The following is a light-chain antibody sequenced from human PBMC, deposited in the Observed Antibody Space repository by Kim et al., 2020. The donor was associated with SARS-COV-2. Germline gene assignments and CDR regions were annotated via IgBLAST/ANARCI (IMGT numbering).Light chain of an antibody. V-gene: IGKV3-20*01. CDR3: QQYDTSRT. J-gene: IGKJ1*01. Sequence: PGGRATLSCRASQNIRSTCLAWYQQKPGQAPRLLIYGPSTRATGTPDRFSGIGSETDFTLTISRLEPEDFAVYFCQQYDTSRTFGRGTKVDIK. CDR1: QNIRSTC. CDR2: GPS.